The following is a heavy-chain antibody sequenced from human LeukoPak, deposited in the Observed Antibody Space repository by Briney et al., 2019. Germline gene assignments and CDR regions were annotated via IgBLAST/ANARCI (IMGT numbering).Heavy chain of an antibody. CDR3: ARGSKPRRATAFDY. CDR2: IYSGGST. J-gene: IGHJ4*02. V-gene: IGHV3-66*01. D-gene: IGHD5-12*01. CDR1: GFTFSSYA. Sequence: GGSLRLSCAASGFTFSSYAMSWVRQAPGKGLEWVSVIYSGGSTYYADSVKGRFTISRDNSKNTLYLQMNSLRAEDTAVYYCARGSKPRRATAFDYWGQGTLVTVSS.